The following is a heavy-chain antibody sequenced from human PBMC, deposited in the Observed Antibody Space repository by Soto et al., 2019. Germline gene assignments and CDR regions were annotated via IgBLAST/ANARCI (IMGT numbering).Heavy chain of an antibody. J-gene: IGHJ4*02. CDR2: IYYSGST. CDR1: GGSISSSIYY. Sequence: SETLSLTCTVSGGSISSSIYYWGWIRQPPGKGLEWIGSIYYSGSTYYNPSLKSRVTISVDTSKNQFSLKLSSVTAADTAVYYCARLLAVAGTGSIDYWGQGTLVTVSS. CDR3: ARLLAVAGTGSIDY. D-gene: IGHD6-19*01. V-gene: IGHV4-39*01.